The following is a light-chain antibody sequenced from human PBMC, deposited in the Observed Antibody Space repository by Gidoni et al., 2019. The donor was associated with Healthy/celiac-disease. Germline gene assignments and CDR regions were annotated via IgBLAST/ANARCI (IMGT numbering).Light chain of an antibody. V-gene: IGKV1-5*01. CDR2: DAS. CDR3: QQYNSYSVT. CDR1: QSISSW. J-gene: IGKJ2*01. Sequence: DIQMTQSPSTLSASVGDRVTITCRASQSISSWLAWYQQKPEKAPKLLIYDASSLESGVPSRFSGSGSGTEFTLTISSLQPDDFATYYCQQYNSYSVTFGQGTKLEIK.